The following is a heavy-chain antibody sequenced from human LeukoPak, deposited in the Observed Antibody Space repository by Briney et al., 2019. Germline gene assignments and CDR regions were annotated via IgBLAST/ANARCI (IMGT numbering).Heavy chain of an antibody. CDR1: GFTFSSYG. CDR2: IRYDGSNK. Sequence: QAGGSLRLSCAASGFTFSSYGIHWVRQAPGKGLEWVAFIRYDGSNKYYTDSVKGRFTISRDNAKNSLYLQMNSLRAEDTAVYYCARGGVYSSGWYVDYWGQGTLVTVSS. D-gene: IGHD6-19*01. J-gene: IGHJ4*02. CDR3: ARGGVYSSGWYVDY. V-gene: IGHV3-30*02.